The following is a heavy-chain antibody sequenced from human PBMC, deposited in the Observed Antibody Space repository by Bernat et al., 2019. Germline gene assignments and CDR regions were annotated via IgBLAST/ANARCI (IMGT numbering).Heavy chain of an antibody. CDR2: ISGDGGST. CDR3: AKEKENTNYYGAGSYDYYYYMDV. D-gene: IGHD3-10*01. CDR1: GFTFDDYA. V-gene: IGHV3-43*02. Sequence: EVQLVESGGGVVQPGGSLRLSCAASGFTFDDYAMHWVRQAPGKGLEWVSLISGDGGSTYYADSVKGRFTISRDNSKNSLYLQMNSLRTEDTALYYCAKEKENTNYYGAGSYDYYYYMDVWGKGTTVTVSS. J-gene: IGHJ6*03.